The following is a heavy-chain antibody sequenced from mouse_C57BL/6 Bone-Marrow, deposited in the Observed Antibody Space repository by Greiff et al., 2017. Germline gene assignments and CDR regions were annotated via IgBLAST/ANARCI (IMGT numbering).Heavy chain of an antibody. CDR1: GFTFSDYG. D-gene: IGHD1-1*01. V-gene: IGHV5-17*01. CDR3: ARRYGSSWYFDV. J-gene: IGHJ1*03. Sequence: DVMLVESGGGLVKPGGSLKLSCAASGFTFSDYGMHWVRQAPEKGLEWVAYISSGSSTIYYADTVKGRFTISRDNAKNTLFLQMTSLRSEDTAMYYCARRYGSSWYFDVWGTGTTVTGSS. CDR2: ISSGSSTI.